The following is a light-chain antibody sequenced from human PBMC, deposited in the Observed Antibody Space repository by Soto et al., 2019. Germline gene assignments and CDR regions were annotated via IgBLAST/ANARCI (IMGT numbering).Light chain of an antibody. V-gene: IGKV1-39*01. CDR3: QQSYSTPLT. CDR2: AAS. J-gene: IGKJ4*01. Sequence: IQMTQSPSSLSASVGDRVTITCQASQSISSYLNWYQQKPGKAPKLLIYAASSLQSGVPSRFSGSGSGTDFTLTISSLQPEDFATYYCQQSYSTPLTFGGGTKL. CDR1: QSISSY.